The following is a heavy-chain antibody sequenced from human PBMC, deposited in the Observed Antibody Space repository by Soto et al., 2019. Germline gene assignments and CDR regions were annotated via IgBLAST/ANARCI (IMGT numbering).Heavy chain of an antibody. D-gene: IGHD2-15*01. CDR2: LSYAGDT. CDR1: GFTLSTYD. J-gene: IGHJ6*03. Sequence: EVQLVESGGGLVQPGGSLRLSCAASGFTLSTYDMHWVRQGTGKGLEWVAALSYAGDTYYPGSVKGRFTVSRESAKNSLYLQMNSLTARDTAVYYGAKGPYSASGYYYMHVGGKGTTVTVSS. CDR3: AKGPYSASGYYYMHV. V-gene: IGHV3-13*01.